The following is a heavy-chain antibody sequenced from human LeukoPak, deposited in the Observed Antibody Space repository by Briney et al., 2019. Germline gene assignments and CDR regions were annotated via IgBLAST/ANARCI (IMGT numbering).Heavy chain of an antibody. CDR3: ARDRLNFCGADCYRFDP. V-gene: IGHV1-69*13. D-gene: IGHD2-21*02. CDR2: IIPIFGTT. J-gene: IGHJ5*02. CDR1: GGAFSSYA. Sequence: SVKVSCKASGGAFSSYAISWVRQAPGQGLEWVGGIIPIFGTTNYGEKFQGRVTITAHESTSTAYMELSNLRSEDTAVYYCARDRLNFCGADCYRFDPWGQGTLVTVSS.